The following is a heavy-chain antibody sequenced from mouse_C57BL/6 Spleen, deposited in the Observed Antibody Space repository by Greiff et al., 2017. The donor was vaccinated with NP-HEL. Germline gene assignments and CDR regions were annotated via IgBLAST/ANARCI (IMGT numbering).Heavy chain of an antibody. V-gene: IGHV1-54*01. D-gene: IGHD1-1*02. CDR2: INPGSGGT. CDR3: ARYGRYAMDY. Sequence: VQLQRSGAELVRPGTSVKVSCKASGYAFTNYLIEWVKQRPGQGLEWIGVINPGSGGTNYNEKFKGKATLTADKSSSTAYMQLSSLTSEDSAVYFCARYGRYAMDYWGQGTSVTVSS. J-gene: IGHJ4*01. CDR1: GYAFTNYL.